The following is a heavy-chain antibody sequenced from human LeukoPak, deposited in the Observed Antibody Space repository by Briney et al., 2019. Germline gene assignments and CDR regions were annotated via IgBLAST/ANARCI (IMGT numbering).Heavy chain of an antibody. CDR2: IYTSGST. D-gene: IGHD1-26*01. CDR3: ARDGIVGAHNWFDP. Sequence: SETLSLTCTVSGGSISSYYWSWIRQPAGKGLEWIGRIYTSGSTNYNPSLKSRVTMSVDTSKSQFSLKLSSVTAADTAVYYCARDGIVGAHNWFDPWGQGTLVTVSS. J-gene: IGHJ5*02. V-gene: IGHV4-4*07. CDR1: GGSISSYY.